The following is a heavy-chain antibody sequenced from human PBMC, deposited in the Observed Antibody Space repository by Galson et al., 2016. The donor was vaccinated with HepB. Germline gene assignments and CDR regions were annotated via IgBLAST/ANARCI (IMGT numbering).Heavy chain of an antibody. CDR3: ANAPYLRYSDWFGDY. CDR1: GFTFSMYA. CDR2: ISYDGTNR. V-gene: IGHV3-30-3*01. Sequence: SLRLSCAASGFTFSMYAMHCVPQAPGKGLEWVAVISYDGTNRYYADSVKGRFTISRDDSKNTLYLQLNHLSAGDTAGYYCANAPYLRYSDWFGDYWGQGTLVTVSS. D-gene: IGHD3-9*01. J-gene: IGHJ4*02.